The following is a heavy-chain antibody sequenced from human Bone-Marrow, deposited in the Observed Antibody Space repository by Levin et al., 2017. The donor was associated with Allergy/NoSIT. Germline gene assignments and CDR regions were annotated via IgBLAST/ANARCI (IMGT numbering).Heavy chain of an antibody. J-gene: IGHJ5*02. Sequence: SETLSLTCTVSGGSISSGGYYWSWIRQHPGKGLEWIGYIYYSGSTYYNPSLKSRVTISVDTSKNQFSLKLSSVTAADTAVYYCAREVPDGSGSYYNVFWFDPWGQGTLVTVSS. D-gene: IGHD3-10*01. CDR1: GGSISSGGYY. CDR3: AREVPDGSGSYYNVFWFDP. V-gene: IGHV4-31*03. CDR2: IYYSGST.